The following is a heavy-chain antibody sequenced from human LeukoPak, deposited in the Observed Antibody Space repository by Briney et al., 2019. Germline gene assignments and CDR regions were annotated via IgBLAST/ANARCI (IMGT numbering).Heavy chain of an antibody. V-gene: IGHV3-30*18. J-gene: IGHJ3*02. CDR1: GFTFSDYY. D-gene: IGHD6-19*01. CDR2: ISYDGSNK. Sequence: GGSLRLSCAASGFTFSDYYMSWIRQAPGKGLEWVAVISYDGSNKYYADSVKGRFTISRDNSKNTLYLQMNSLRAEDTAVYYCAKGWDDAFDIWGQGTMVTVSS. CDR3: AKGWDDAFDI.